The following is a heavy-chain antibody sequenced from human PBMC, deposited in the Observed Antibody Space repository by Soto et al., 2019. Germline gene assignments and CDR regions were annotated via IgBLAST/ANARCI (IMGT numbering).Heavy chain of an antibody. CDR3: ARTQLWFGESPFYYFDY. J-gene: IGHJ4*02. D-gene: IGHD3-10*01. CDR1: GFTFSSYS. Sequence: PGGSLRLSCAASGFTFSSYSMNWVRQAPGKGLEWVSYISSSSSTIYYADSVKGRFTISRDNAKNSLYLQMNSLRDEDTAVYYCARTQLWFGESPFYYFDYWGQGTLVTVSS. CDR2: ISSSSSTI. V-gene: IGHV3-48*02.